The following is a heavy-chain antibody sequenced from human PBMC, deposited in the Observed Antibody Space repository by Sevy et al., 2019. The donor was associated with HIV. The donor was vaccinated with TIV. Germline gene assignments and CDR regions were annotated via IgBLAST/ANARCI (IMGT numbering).Heavy chain of an antibody. J-gene: IGHJ4*02. Sequence: GGSLRLSCAASGFRFSDYSMHWVRQAPGKGLEWVAVISYDGRNNKYNVDCVKGRFTISRDNSKNTLFLKMNSLRAEVSAIYYCGRGGGEILLSAFDYWGRGTLVPVSS. CDR2: ISYDGRNNK. V-gene: IGHV3-30*14. D-gene: IGHD3-16*01. CDR1: GFRFSDYS. CDR3: GRGGGEILLSAFDY.